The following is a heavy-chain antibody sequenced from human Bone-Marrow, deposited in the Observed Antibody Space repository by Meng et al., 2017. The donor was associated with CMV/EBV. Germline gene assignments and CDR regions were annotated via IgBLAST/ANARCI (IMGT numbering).Heavy chain of an antibody. V-gene: IGHV3-7*01. Sequence: GGSLRLSCAASGFIFSGYAMSWVRQAPGKGLEWVANIKQDGSEKYYVDSVKGRFTISRDNAKNSLYLQMNSLRAEDTAVYYCASISGWGDFDYWGQGTLVTVSS. CDR3: ASISGWGDFDY. J-gene: IGHJ4*02. D-gene: IGHD6-19*01. CDR1: GFIFSGYA. CDR2: IKQDGSEK.